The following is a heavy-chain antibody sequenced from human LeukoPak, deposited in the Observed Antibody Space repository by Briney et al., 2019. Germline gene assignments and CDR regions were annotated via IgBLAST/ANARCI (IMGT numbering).Heavy chain of an antibody. Sequence: GGSLRLSCTASGFTLGVYAMSWFRQAPGKGLEWVGFIRSKAYGGTTEYPASVKARFTISKDDSKSIAYLQINSLKTEDTALYYCTRDLPTMVRGVIIAPPSDWSQGTLVTVPS. CDR3: TRDLPTMVRGVIIAPPSD. V-gene: IGHV3-49*03. CDR1: GFTLGVYA. J-gene: IGHJ4*02. D-gene: IGHD3-10*01. CDR2: IRSKAYGGTT.